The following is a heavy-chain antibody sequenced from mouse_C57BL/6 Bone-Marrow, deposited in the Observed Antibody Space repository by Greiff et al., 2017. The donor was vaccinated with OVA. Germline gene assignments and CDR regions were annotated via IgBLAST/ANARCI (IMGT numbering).Heavy chain of an antibody. CDR1: GFNIKDDY. CDR2: IDPENGDT. J-gene: IGHJ2*01. V-gene: IGHV14-4*01. CDR3: TTRGERDYFDD. Sequence: VQLQQSGAELVRPGASVKLSCTASGFNIKDDYMHWVKQRPEQGLEWIGWIDPENGDTEYASKFQGKATITADTSSNTAYLQLSSLTSEDTAVYYCTTRGERDYFDDWGQGTTLTVSS.